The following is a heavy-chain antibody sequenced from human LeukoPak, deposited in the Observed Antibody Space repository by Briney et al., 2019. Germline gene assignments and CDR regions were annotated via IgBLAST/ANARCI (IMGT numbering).Heavy chain of an antibody. Sequence: SETLSLTCAVYGGSFSGYYWSWIRQTPGKGLEWIGNIYSGSTNYNPSFESRVTVSLDTSKNQFSLRLTSVTAADTALYYCARDGYGSGSYGWFDPWGQGTLVTVSS. CDR2: IYSGST. D-gene: IGHD3-10*01. CDR1: GGSFSGYY. J-gene: IGHJ5*02. V-gene: IGHV4-59*01. CDR3: ARDGYGSGSYGWFDP.